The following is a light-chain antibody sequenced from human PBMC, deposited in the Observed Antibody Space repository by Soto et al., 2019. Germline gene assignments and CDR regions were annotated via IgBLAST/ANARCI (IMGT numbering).Light chain of an antibody. Sequence: QSALTQPPSVSGSPGQSVTISCAGTSSDVGGFNYVSWYQQHPGNAPKLMIYEVSNRPSGVSNRFSGSKSGNTASLTISGLQAEDEADYYCSSYTSSSTFYVFGTGTKVTVL. CDR3: SSYTSSSTFYV. V-gene: IGLV2-14*01. CDR1: SSDVGGFNY. J-gene: IGLJ1*01. CDR2: EVS.